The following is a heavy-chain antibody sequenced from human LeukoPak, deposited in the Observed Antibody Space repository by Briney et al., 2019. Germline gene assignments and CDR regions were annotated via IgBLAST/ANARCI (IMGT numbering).Heavy chain of an antibody. CDR1: GFTFSSYG. V-gene: IGHV3-30*18. Sequence: GGSLRLSCAASGFTFSSYGMHWVRQAPGKGLEWVAVISYDGSNKYYADSVKGRFTISRDNSKNTLYLQMNSLRAEDTAVYYCAKGGRTSGSYYFFAFDIWGQGTMVTVSS. CDR2: ISYDGSNK. CDR3: AKGGRTSGSYYFFAFDI. J-gene: IGHJ3*02. D-gene: IGHD1-26*01.